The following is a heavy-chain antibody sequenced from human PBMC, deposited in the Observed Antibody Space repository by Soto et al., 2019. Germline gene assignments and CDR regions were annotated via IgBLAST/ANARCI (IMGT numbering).Heavy chain of an antibody. CDR1: GGSVSVYY. CDR2: IYDSGSP. D-gene: IGHD1-26*01. J-gene: IGHJ4*02. Sequence: SETLSLTCTISGGSVSVYYWSWIRQPPGQALEWIGYIYDSGSPYYNPSLRSRVIISADTSKYQISLKLTSATAADTAVYYCARGVGSSPPRYWGRGTLVTVSS. V-gene: IGHV4-59*02. CDR3: ARGVGSSPPRY.